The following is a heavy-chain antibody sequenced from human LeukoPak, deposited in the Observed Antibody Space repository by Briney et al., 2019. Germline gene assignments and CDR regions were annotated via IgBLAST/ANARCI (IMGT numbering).Heavy chain of an antibody. J-gene: IGHJ4*02. CDR3: ARHDYGDYGAGGYFDY. V-gene: IGHV4-39*01. CDR1: GGSISSSSYY. CDR2: TYYSGST. Sequence: SETLSLTCTVSGGSISSSSYYWGWIRQPPGKGLEWIGSTYYSGSTYYNPSLRSRVTISVDTSKNQFSLKLSSVTAADTAVYYCARHDYGDYGAGGYFDYWGQGTLVTVSS. D-gene: IGHD4-17*01.